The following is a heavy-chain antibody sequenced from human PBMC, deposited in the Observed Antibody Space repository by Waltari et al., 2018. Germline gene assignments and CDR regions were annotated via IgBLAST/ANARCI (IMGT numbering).Heavy chain of an antibody. V-gene: IGHV3-33*01. Sequence: QVQLVESGGGVVQPGRSLRLSCAASGFTFSSYGMHWVRQAPGKGLEWVAVIWYDGSNKYYADSVKGRFTISRDNSKNTLYLQMNSLRAEDTAVYYCARDAAYSSGWYGYYFDYWGQGTLVIVSS. CDR3: ARDAAYSSGWYGYYFDY. CDR2: IWYDGSNK. J-gene: IGHJ4*02. CDR1: GFTFSSYG. D-gene: IGHD6-19*01.